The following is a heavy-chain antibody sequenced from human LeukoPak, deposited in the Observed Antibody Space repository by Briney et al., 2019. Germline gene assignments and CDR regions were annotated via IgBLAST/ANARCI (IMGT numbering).Heavy chain of an antibody. V-gene: IGHV1-2*04. J-gene: IGHJ6*02. CDR1: GYTFTGYY. CDR2: INPNRGGT. CDR3: ARDDVSRGYDFWSGSPTYYYGMDV. Sequence: GASVKGSCKTSGYTFTGYYMHWVRHAPGHELVWMGWINPNRGGTHSAQKIQGSVTITRDTPTSTAYMELSRLRSDDTAVYYCARDDVSRGYDFWSGSPTYYYGMDVWGQGTTVTVSS. D-gene: IGHD3-3*01.